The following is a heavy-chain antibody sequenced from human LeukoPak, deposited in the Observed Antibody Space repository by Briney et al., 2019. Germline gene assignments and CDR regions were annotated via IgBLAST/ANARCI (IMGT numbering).Heavy chain of an antibody. V-gene: IGHV4-39*07. Sequence: SETLSLTCTVSGGSISSSSYYWGWIRQPPGKGLEWIGSIYYSGSTNYSPSLKSRVTMSVDTSKNQFSLKLSSVTAADTAVYYCARDRYYYDSSGYPLDYWGQGTLVTVSS. CDR1: GGSISSSSYY. D-gene: IGHD3-22*01. J-gene: IGHJ4*02. CDR2: IYYSGST. CDR3: ARDRYYYDSSGYPLDY.